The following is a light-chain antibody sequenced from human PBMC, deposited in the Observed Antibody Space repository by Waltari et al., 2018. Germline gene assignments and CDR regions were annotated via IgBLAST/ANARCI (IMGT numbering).Light chain of an antibody. CDR1: SSDICRYYY. CDR2: DVN. CDR3: SSYTTTSTYV. V-gene: IGLV2-14*03. J-gene: IGLJ1*01. Sequence: QSALTQPASVSGSPGQSIPISCTGTSSDICRYYYFSWYQHHPGKAPKLMIFDVNERPSGVSNRFSGSKSGNAASLTISGLQAEDEAHYYCSSYTTTSTYVFGTGTKVTVL.